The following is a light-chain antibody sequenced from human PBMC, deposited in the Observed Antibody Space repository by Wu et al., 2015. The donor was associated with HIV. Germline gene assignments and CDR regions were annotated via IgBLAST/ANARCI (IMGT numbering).Light chain of an antibody. CDR1: QSVGSSY. V-gene: IGKV3-20*01. Sequence: EIVLTQSPGTLSLSPGERATLSCRASQSVGSSYLAWYQRKPGQAPRLVIYGASSRATGIPDRFSGSGSGTDFTLTISRLEPEDFAVYYCQQYGSSPVFGGGTKVEIK. CDR2: GAS. J-gene: IGKJ4*01. CDR3: QQYGSSPV.